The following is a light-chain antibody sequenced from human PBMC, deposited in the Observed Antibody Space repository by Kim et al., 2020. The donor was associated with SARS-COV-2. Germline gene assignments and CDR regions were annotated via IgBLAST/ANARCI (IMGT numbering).Light chain of an antibody. CDR2: DAS. Sequence: LFPGESATLSCGASQSVSNYLAWYQQKPGQAPRLLIYDASNRATGIPARFSGSGSGTDFTLTISSLEPDDFAVYYCLQRDNWPWTFGQGTKVDIK. CDR1: QSVSNY. J-gene: IGKJ1*01. CDR3: LQRDNWPWT. V-gene: IGKV3-11*01.